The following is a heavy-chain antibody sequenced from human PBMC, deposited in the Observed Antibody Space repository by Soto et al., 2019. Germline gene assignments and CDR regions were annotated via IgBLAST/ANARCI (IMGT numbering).Heavy chain of an antibody. CDR2: NYHSGTT. V-gene: IGHV4-59*01. CDR1: GVTISTYY. J-gene: IGHJ4*02. Sequence: SETRSRTSAVSGVTISTYYWSWIRQPPGKGLEWIGYNYHSGTTNYNPSLKSRVTISVDTSKNQFSLRLTSVTAADTAIYYCVREAYIGYGHAIDHWGQGTLVTVSS. D-gene: IGHD5-12*01. CDR3: VREAYIGYGHAIDH.